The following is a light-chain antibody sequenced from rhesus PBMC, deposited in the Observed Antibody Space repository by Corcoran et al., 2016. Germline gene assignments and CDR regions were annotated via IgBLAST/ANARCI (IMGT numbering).Light chain of an antibody. CDR1: QGISTY. Sequence: DIQMTQSPSSLSASVGDRVTITCRASQGISTYLNWYQQKPGKAPKRRIYAPSSLESGVPSRFSGSGSGTDFTLTISSLQPEDFATYYCLQYNSDPYSFGQGTKVEIK. V-gene: IGKV1-43*02. CDR3: LQYNSDPYS. J-gene: IGKJ2*01. CDR2: APS.